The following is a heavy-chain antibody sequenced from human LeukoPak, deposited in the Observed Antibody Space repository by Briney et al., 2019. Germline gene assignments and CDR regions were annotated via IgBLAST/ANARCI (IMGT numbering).Heavy chain of an antibody. Sequence: KPSETLSLTCTVSGGSISSSSYYWGWIRQPPGKGLEWIGTIYYSGSTDYNPSLKSRVTISVDTSKNQFSLKLSSVTAADTAVYYCARRSSSWPFDYWGQGTLATVSS. CDR3: ARRSSSWPFDY. J-gene: IGHJ4*02. V-gene: IGHV4-39*01. CDR1: GGSISSSSYY. D-gene: IGHD6-13*01. CDR2: IYYSGST.